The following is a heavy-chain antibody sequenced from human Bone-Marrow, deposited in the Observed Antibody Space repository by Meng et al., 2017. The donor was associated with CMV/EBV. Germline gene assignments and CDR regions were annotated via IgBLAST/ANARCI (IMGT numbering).Heavy chain of an antibody. V-gene: IGHV3-53*05. J-gene: IGHJ4*02. Sequence: GGPLRSSCAASGFAVSSNYMSWVRQAPGKGLEWVSVIYSGGRTYYADSVKGGFTISRDNSKNTLYLQMNSLRAENTAVYYCARADYGSGYYWGQGTLVTVSS. D-gene: IGHD3-10*01. CDR3: ARADYGSGYY. CDR2: IYSGGRT. CDR1: GFAVSSNY.